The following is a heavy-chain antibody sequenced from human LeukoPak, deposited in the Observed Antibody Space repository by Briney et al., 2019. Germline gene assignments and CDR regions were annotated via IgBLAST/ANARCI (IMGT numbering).Heavy chain of an antibody. J-gene: IGHJ6*03. CDR2: INHSGST. Sequence: SETLSLTCAVYGGSFSGYYWSWIRQPPGKGLEWIGEINHSGSTNYNPSLKSRVTISVDTSKNQFSLKLSSVTAADTAVYYCARGYSSSPPYYYYYMDVWGKGTTVTVSS. V-gene: IGHV4-34*01. D-gene: IGHD6-6*01. CDR1: GGSFSGYY. CDR3: ARGYSSSPPYYYYYMDV.